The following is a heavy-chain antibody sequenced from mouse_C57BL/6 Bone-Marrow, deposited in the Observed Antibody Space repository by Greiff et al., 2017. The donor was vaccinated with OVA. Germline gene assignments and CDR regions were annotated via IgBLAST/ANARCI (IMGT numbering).Heavy chain of an antibody. CDR3: ARDYYGSYWYFDV. CDR2: INPNNGGT. Sequence: EVKLQESGPELVKPGASVKIPCKASGYTFTDYNMDWVKQSHGKSLEWIGDINPNNGGTIYNQKFTGKATLTVDKSSSTAYMELRILTAEDTAVYYCARDYYGSYWYFDVWGTGTTVTVSS. J-gene: IGHJ1*03. CDR1: GYTFTDYN. D-gene: IGHD1-1*01. V-gene: IGHV1-18*01.